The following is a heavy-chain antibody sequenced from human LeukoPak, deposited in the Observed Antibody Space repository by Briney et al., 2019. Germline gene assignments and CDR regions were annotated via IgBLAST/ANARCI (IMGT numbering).Heavy chain of an antibody. D-gene: IGHD3-10*01. J-gene: IGHJ4*02. Sequence: SETLSLTCTVSGGSFSSYYWSWIRQPAGKGLEWIGHIYTSGTTNYNPSLKSRVTISIDTSKNQFSLKLSSVTAADTAIYYCARDAKYYFGSRTYFFFEYWGQGTLLTVSS. CDR1: GGSFSSYY. CDR3: ARDAKYYFGSRTYFFFEY. V-gene: IGHV4-4*07. CDR2: IYTSGTT.